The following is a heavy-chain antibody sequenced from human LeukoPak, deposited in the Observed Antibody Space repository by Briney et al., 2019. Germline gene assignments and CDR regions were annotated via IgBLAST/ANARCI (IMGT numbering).Heavy chain of an antibody. CDR1: GFSFSSYV. J-gene: IGHJ4*02. CDR3: AKDAGTWPEYFDY. V-gene: IGHV3-23*01. CDR2: ISGSGGNT. Sequence: GGSLRLSCAASGFSFSSYVMNWVRQAPGKGLEWVSGISGSGGNTYYADSVRDRFTISRDNSKNTLYLQMDSLRADDTAVYYCAKDAGTWPEYFDYWGQGTLVTVSS.